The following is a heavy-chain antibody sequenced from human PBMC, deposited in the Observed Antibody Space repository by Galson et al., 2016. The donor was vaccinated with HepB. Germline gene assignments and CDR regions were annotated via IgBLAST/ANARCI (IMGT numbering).Heavy chain of an antibody. CDR3: VAAPGGGRYFHH. J-gene: IGHJ1*01. Sequence: SLRLSCAASGFTFSSYGMHWVRQAPGKGLEWVAVIWYDGSNIHYADSVKGRFTISRDNSKNTVFLQMSSLRVEDTAVYHCVAAPGGGRYFHHWGQGTLVTVSS. V-gene: IGHV3-33*01. CDR1: GFTFSSYG. CDR2: IWYDGSNI. D-gene: IGHD6-13*01.